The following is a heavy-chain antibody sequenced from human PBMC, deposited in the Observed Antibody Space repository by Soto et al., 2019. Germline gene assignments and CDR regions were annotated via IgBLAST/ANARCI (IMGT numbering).Heavy chain of an antibody. J-gene: IGHJ3*02. CDR1: GYTFTSYD. CDR3: ARGKAVADAFDI. D-gene: IGHD6-19*01. V-gene: IGHV1-8*01. Sequence: GASVKVSCKASGYTFTSYDINWVRQATGQGLEWMGWMNPNSGNTGYAQKFQGRVTMTRNTSISTAYMELSSLRSEDTAVYYCARGKAVADAFDIWGQGTIVTVSS. CDR2: MNPNSGNT.